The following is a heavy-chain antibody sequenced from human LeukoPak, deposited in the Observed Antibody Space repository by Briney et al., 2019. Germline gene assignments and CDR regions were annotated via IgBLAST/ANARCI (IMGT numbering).Heavy chain of an antibody. Sequence: PSETLSLTCAVSGYSITTAYYWGWIRQSPATGLEWIGSMYRSGSAFYNPSLKSRVSISLDTSKNQFSLNLTSVTAADTALYYCARAVAITHTRGFYFDYGSQGTLVTVSS. CDR3: ARAVAITHTRGFYFDY. D-gene: IGHD1-20*01. J-gene: IGHJ4*02. CDR2: MYRSGSA. CDR1: GYSITTAYY. V-gene: IGHV4-38-2*01.